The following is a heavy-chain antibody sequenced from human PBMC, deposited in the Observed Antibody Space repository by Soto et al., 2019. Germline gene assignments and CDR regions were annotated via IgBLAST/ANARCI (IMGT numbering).Heavy chain of an antibody. V-gene: IGHV1-69*02. CDR2: IIPILGIA. D-gene: IGHD2-15*01. Sequence: GASVKVSCKASGGTFSSYTISWVRQAPGQGLEWMGRIIPILGIANYAQKFQGRVTITADKSTSTAYMELSSLRSEDTAVYYCARGSSYSGPFEIWGQGTMVTVAS. J-gene: IGHJ3*02. CDR1: GGTFSSYT. CDR3: ARGSSYSGPFEI.